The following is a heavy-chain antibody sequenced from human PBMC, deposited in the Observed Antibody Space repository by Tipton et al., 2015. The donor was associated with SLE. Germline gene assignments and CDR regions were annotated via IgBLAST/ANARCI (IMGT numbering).Heavy chain of an antibody. CDR3: TTEQLWGSQAFDI. Sequence: SLRLSCAASGFTFSSYGMHWVRQAPGKGLEWVAVIWYDGSNKYYADSVKGRFTISRDNSKNTLYLQMNSLKTEDTAVYYCTTEQLWGSQAFDIWGQGTMVTVSS. CDR2: IWYDGSNK. D-gene: IGHD5-18*01. CDR1: GFTFSSYG. J-gene: IGHJ3*02. V-gene: IGHV3-33*01.